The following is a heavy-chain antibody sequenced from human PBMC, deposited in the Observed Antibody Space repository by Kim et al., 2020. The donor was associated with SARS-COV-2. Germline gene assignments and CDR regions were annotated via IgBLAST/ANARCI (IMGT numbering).Heavy chain of an antibody. CDR3: ARGGGSGSLYDY. J-gene: IGHJ4*02. Sequence: SVKVSCKASGGTFSSYAISWVRQAPGQGLEWMGRIIPILGIANYAQKFQGRVTITADKSTSTAYMELSSLRSEDTAVYYCARGGGSGSLYDYWGQGTLVTVSS. CDR2: IIPILGIA. V-gene: IGHV1-69*04. CDR1: GGTFSSYA. D-gene: IGHD3-10*01.